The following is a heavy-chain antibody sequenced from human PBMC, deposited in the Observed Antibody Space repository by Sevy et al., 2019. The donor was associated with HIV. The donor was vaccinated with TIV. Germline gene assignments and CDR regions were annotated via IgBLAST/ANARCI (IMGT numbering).Heavy chain of an antibody. CDR2: ISYDGSNK. Sequence: GGSLRLSCAASGFTFSSYAMHWVRQAPGKGLEWVAVISYDGSNKYYADSVKGRFTISRDNSKNTLYLQMNSRRAEDTAVYYCARQRYCISTSCAISGDLDYWGQGTLVTVSS. V-gene: IGHV3-30-3*01. CDR1: GFTFSSYA. CDR3: ARQRYCISTSCAISGDLDY. D-gene: IGHD2-2*01. J-gene: IGHJ4*02.